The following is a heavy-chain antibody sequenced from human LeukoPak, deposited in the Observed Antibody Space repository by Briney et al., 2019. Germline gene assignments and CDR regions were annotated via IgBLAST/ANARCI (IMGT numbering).Heavy chain of an antibody. CDR3: ARIAAGSSTYYYYYMDV. Sequence: SETLSLTCAVYVGSFSGYYWSWIRQPPGKGLEWIGEINHSGSTNYNPSLKSRVTISVDTSKNQFSLKLSSVTAADTAVYYCARIAAGSSTYYYYYMDVWGKGTTVTISS. J-gene: IGHJ6*03. D-gene: IGHD3-10*01. CDR1: VGSFSGYY. CDR2: INHSGST. V-gene: IGHV4-34*01.